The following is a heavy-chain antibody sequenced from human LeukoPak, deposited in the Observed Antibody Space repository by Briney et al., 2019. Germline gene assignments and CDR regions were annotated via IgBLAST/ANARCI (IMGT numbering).Heavy chain of an antibody. V-gene: IGHV4-34*01. CDR1: GGSFSDYY. CDR2: INHSGTT. Sequence: PSETLSLTCAVYGGSFSDYYWNWIRQPPGKGLEWIGEINHSGTTNYNASLKSRVTISVDTSKNQFSLRLSAVTAADTAVYHCARGLRLPSRSAPAVPHVWAKGTTVTVSA. D-gene: IGHD2-2*01. CDR3: ARGLRLPSRSAPAVPHV. J-gene: IGHJ6*04.